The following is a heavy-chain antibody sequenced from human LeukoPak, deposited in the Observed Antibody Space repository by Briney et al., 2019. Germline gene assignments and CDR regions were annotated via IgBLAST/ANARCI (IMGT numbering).Heavy chain of an antibody. Sequence: GESLKISCKGSGYSSTSYWIGWVRQMPGKGLEWMGIIYPGDSDTSYSSSFQGQVTISADKSISTASLQWSSLKASGTAMYYCARHFKAGIAVAGTEVYYYYYYMDVWGKGTTVTVSS. J-gene: IGHJ6*03. CDR2: IYPGDSDT. V-gene: IGHV5-51*01. CDR1: GYSSTSYW. CDR3: ARHFKAGIAVAGTEVYYYYYYMDV. D-gene: IGHD6-19*01.